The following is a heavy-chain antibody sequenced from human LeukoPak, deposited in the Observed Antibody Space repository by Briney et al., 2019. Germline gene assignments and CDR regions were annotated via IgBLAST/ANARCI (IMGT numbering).Heavy chain of an antibody. CDR3: ARESSSITMVRGVSAFDY. CDR2: INHSGST. J-gene: IGHJ4*02. D-gene: IGHD3-10*01. V-gene: IGHV4-34*01. Sequence: SETLSLTCAVYGGSFSGYYWSWIRQPPGKGLEWIGEINHSGSTNYNPSLKSRVTISVDTSKNQFSLKLSSVTAADTAVYYCARESSSITMVRGVSAFDYWGQGTVVTVSS. CDR1: GGSFSGYY.